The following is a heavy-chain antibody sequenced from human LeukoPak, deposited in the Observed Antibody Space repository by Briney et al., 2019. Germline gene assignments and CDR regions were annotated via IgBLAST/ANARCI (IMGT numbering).Heavy chain of an antibody. CDR1: GYSFTSYW. CDR3: ARVRRQWLAAYYFDY. Sequence: ESLKISGKGSGYSFTSYWIGGVRQMPGKGLEWMGIIYPGDSDTRYSPSFQGQVTISADKSISTAYLQWSSLKASDTAMYYCARVRRQWLAAYYFDYWGQGTLVTVSS. D-gene: IGHD6-19*01. CDR2: IYPGDSDT. J-gene: IGHJ4*02. V-gene: IGHV5-51*01.